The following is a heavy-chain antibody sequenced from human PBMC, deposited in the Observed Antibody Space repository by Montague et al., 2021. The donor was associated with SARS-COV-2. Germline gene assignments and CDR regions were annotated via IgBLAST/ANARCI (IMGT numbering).Heavy chain of an antibody. V-gene: IGHV4-34*01. CDR2: INLSGSS. J-gene: IGHJ3*01. D-gene: IGHD3-3*01. CDR1: GGSFTGYY. Sequence: SETLSLTCAVYGGSFTGYYSPWIRQPPGTGLEWIGEINLSGSSNYHPSLESRVTMSVDTSKNQFSLRLNSVSAADTAVYYCARAQVTIFGVLIMLPAAGAVDVWGQGTTVTVSS. CDR3: ARAQVTIFGVLIMLPAAGAVDV.